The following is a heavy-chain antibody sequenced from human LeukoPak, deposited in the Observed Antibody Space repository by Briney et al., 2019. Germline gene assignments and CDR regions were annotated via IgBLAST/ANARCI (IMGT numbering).Heavy chain of an antibody. V-gene: IGHV3-33*01. J-gene: IGHJ4*02. CDR3: ARDSYYDSSGPSY. D-gene: IGHD3-22*01. CDR1: GLTSSSYG. Sequence: GGSLRLSCAASGLTSSSYGMHWVRQAPGKGLEWVAVIWYDGSNKYYADSVKGRFTISRDNSKNTLYLQMNSLRAEDTAVYYCARDSYYDSSGPSYWGQGTLVTVSS. CDR2: IWYDGSNK.